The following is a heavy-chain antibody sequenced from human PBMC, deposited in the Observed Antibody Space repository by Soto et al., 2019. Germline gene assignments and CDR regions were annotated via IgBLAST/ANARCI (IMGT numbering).Heavy chain of an antibody. D-gene: IGHD6-19*01. CDR1: GFTFDDYA. CDR3: ACLYSSGWQIFDY. Sequence: GGSLRLSCAASGFTFDDYAMHWVRQAPGKGLEWVSGISWNSGSIGYADSVKGRFTISRDNAKNSLYLQMNSLRAEDTALYYCACLYSSGWQIFDYWGQGTLVTVSS. V-gene: IGHV3-9*01. CDR2: ISWNSGSI. J-gene: IGHJ4*02.